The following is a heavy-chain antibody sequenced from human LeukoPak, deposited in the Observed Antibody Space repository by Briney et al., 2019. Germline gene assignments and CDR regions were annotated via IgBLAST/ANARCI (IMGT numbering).Heavy chain of an antibody. CDR2: ISYDGSNK. Sequence: GGSLRLSCAASGFTFSSYAMHWVRQAPGKGLEWVAVISYDGSNKYYADSVKGRFTISRDNSKNTLYLQMNSLRAEDTAVYYCASPQRPFDETRDYWGQGTLVTVSS. V-gene: IGHV3-30-3*01. CDR3: ASPQRPFDETRDY. J-gene: IGHJ4*02. CDR1: GFTFSSYA.